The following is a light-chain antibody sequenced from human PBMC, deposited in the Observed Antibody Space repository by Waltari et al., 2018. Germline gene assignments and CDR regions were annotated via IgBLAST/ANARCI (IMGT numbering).Light chain of an antibody. CDR1: QSLIHSDGNTY. CDR3: MQGTHWPPIT. J-gene: IGKJ5*01. Sequence: DVVLTQSPLSLPVTLGQPASISCRSSQSLIHSDGNTYLNWFQQRPGQSPRRLIYKVSNRDSGVPDRFSGSGSGTDCTLKISRVEAEDVGVYYCMQGTHWPPITFGQGTRLEIK. CDR2: KVS. V-gene: IGKV2-30*02.